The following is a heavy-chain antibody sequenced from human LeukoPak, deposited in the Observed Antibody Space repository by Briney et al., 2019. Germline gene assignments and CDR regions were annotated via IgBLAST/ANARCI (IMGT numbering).Heavy chain of an antibody. CDR3: AKDTTGTTPMDV. Sequence: GGSLRLSCAASGFTFSSYGMHWVRQAPGKGLEWVAFIGYDGSNKYYADSVKGRFTISRDNSKNTLYLQMNSLRAEDTAVYYCAKDTTGTTPMDVWGKGTTVTVSS. D-gene: IGHD1-1*01. CDR1: GFTFSSYG. J-gene: IGHJ6*03. CDR2: IGYDGSNK. V-gene: IGHV3-30*02.